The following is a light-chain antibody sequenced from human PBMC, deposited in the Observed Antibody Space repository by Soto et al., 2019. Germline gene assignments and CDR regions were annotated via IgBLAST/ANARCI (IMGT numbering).Light chain of an antibody. J-gene: IGKJ1*01. Sequence: EIVMTQSPATLSVSPGESATLSYRASQSVSANLAWYQQKPGQAPRLLIYGASTRATGIPARVSGSGSGTDFTLTITRLEPEDFALYYCQQYGSLWTFGQGTKVDIK. CDR1: QSVSAN. V-gene: IGKV3-15*01. CDR3: QQYGSLWT. CDR2: GAS.